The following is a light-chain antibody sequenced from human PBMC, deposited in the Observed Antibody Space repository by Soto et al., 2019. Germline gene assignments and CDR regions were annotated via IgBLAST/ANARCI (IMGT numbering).Light chain of an antibody. CDR1: QDISKY. CDR3: QQYDNFPPIA. Sequence: DIQMTQYPSSLSASVGDRVTITCQASQDISKYLNWYQKKPGKAPKLLIYDASNLETGVPSRFSGSGSGTHFTFTISSLQPEDVATYYCQQYDNFPPIAFGQGTGLEIK. CDR2: DAS. V-gene: IGKV1-33*01. J-gene: IGKJ5*01.